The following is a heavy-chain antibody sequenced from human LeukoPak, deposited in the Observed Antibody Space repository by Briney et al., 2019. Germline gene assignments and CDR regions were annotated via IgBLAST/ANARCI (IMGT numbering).Heavy chain of an antibody. V-gene: IGHV5-51*01. CDR3: ARSASGWGFDD. Sequence: GESLKISCKGSGYSFTNYWIGWVRQMPGKGLEWMGIIFPADSDTRYSPSFQDQVTISADKSLTTAYLQWISLKASDTAMYYCARSASGWGFDDWGQGTLVTVSS. CDR1: GYSFTNYW. D-gene: IGHD6-19*01. CDR2: IFPADSDT. J-gene: IGHJ4*02.